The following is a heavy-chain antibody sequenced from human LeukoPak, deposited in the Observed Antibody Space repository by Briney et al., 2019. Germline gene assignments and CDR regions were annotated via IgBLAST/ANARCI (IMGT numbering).Heavy chain of an antibody. CDR2: MYTSGST. J-gene: IGHJ4*02. V-gene: IGHV4-4*07. CDR1: GGSISSYY. Sequence: SETLSLTCTVSGGSISSYYWSWMRQPAGKGLEWIGRMYTSGSTNYNPSLKSRVTMSVDTSKNQFSLKLSSVTAADTAVYYCARGFYYYDTSGYYQLDYWGQGTLVTVSS. CDR3: ARGFYYYDTSGYYQLDY. D-gene: IGHD3-22*01.